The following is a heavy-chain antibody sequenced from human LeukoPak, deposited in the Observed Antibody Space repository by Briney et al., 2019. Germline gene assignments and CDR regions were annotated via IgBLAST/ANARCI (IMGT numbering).Heavy chain of an antibody. CDR1: GDSISGSNYH. CDR2: VHHTGRA. Sequence: SETLSLTCTVSGDSISGSNYHWGWIRQPPGKGLEWLGTVHHTGRAFYDPSLRGRTTVSVDTSKNEFSLKLTSVTAADTAVYYCAREPDAWGQGILVIVSS. CDR3: AREPDA. V-gene: IGHV4-39*07. J-gene: IGHJ5*02.